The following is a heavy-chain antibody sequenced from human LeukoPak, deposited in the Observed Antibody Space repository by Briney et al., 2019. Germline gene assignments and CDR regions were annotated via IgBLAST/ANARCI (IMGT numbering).Heavy chain of an antibody. CDR3: AGRTVVFYY. CDR1: GGSISSGSYY. CDR2: TYTRGST. V-gene: IGHV4-61*02. D-gene: IGHD4-23*01. Sequence: SETLSLTCTASGGSISSGSYYWSWIRQPPGKGLEWIGRTYTRGSTNYNPSLKSRVTITVDTSKNQVALKLSSVTAADTAVYYCAGRTVVFYYWGQGTVVTVSS. J-gene: IGHJ4*02.